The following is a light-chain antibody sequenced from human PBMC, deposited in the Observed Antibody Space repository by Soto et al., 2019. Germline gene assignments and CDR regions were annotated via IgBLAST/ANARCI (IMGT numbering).Light chain of an antibody. CDR2: GAS. CDR1: QSVSST. CDR3: LQYNKWPLT. Sequence: EIVMTQSPATLSVSPGERATLSCRACQSVSSTLAWYQQKPGQAPRLLIYGASTRATGIPARFSGSGSGTEFTLTISSLRSEDFAVYYCLQYNKWPLTFGPGTKVHI. V-gene: IGKV3D-15*01. J-gene: IGKJ3*01.